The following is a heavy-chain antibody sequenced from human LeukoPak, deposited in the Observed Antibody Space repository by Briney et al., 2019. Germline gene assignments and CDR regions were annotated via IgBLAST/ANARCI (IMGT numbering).Heavy chain of an antibody. V-gene: IGHV3-21*01. CDR2: ISSSSSYI. CDR3: ARVVRIGYYYMDV. J-gene: IGHJ6*03. CDR1: GFTFSSYS. Sequence: PGGSLRLSCAASGFTFSSYSMNWVRQAPGKGLEWVSSISSSSSYIYYADSVKGRFTISRDNAKNSLYLQMNSLRAEDTAVYYCARVVRIGYYYMDVWGKGTTVTVSS.